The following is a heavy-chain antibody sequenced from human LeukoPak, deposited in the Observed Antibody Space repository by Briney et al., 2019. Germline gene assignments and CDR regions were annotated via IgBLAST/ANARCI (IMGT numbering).Heavy chain of an antibody. J-gene: IGHJ4*02. CDR2: ISYDGNNK. D-gene: IGHD3-22*01. CDR1: GFSFSVCA. CDR3: VRGVTIYDSSGYFDY. V-gene: IGHV3-30-3*01. Sequence: PGGSLRLSCAASGFSFSVCAMRWVRQAPGKGLEWVATISYDGNNKHYTDSVEGRFTISRDNSKNTLYLQMNTLRVEDTAMYYCVRGVTIYDSSGYFDYWGQGTLVTVSS.